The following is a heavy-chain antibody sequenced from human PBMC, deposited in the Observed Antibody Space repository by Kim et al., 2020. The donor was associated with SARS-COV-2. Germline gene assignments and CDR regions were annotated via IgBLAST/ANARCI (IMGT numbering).Heavy chain of an antibody. CDR1: GYTFTSYY. V-gene: IGHV1-46*01. D-gene: IGHD6-19*01. J-gene: IGHJ6*02. CDR3: ARAQQWLVRGVPRGYYYGMDV. Sequence: ASVKVSCKASGYTFTSYYMHWVRQAPGQGLEWMGIINPSGGSTSYAQKFQGRVTMTRDTSTSTVYMELGSLRSEDTAVYYCARAQQWLVRGVPRGYYYGMDVWDQGTTVTVSS. CDR2: INPSGGST.